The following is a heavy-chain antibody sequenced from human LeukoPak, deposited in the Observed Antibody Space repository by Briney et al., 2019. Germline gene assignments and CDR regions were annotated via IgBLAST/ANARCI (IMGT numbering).Heavy chain of an antibody. V-gene: IGHV3-15*05. Sequence: GGSLRLSCAASGFTFSNAWMSWVRQAPGKGLEWVGRIKSKTDGGTTDYAAPVKGRFTISRDDSKNTLYLQMNSLKIEDTAVYYCARMGAVAGRGYFDYWGQGTLVTVSS. CDR1: GFTFSNAW. CDR3: ARMGAVAGRGYFDY. J-gene: IGHJ4*02. CDR2: IKSKTDGGTT. D-gene: IGHD6-19*01.